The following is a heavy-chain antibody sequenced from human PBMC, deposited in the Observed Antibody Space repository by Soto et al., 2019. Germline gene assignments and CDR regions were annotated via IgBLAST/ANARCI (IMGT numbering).Heavy chain of an antibody. J-gene: IGHJ6*02. CDR1: GFTFSSYN. Sequence: PGGSLRLSCAASGFTFSSYNMNWVRQAPGKGLEWVSSISSSSSYIYYADSVKGRFTISRDNAKNSLYLQMNSLRAEDTAVYYCSVAARPGTYYYYYYGMDVWGQGTTVTVSS. D-gene: IGHD6-6*01. CDR2: ISSSSSYI. CDR3: SVAARPGTYYYYYYGMDV. V-gene: IGHV3-21*04.